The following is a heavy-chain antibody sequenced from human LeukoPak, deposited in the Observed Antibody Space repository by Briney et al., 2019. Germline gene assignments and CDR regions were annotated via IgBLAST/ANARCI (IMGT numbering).Heavy chain of an antibody. CDR1: GGSISGHY. CDR3: ARFGVDYDMDV. J-gene: IGHJ6*02. CDR2: IHYSGKA. Sequence: SETLSLTCTVSGGSISGHYWTWVRQPPGEGLEWIGQIHYSGKADYNPSLRSPITISVDTSKNQMSLKVTSVTAADTAVYYCARFGVDYDMDVWGQGTTVTVS. D-gene: IGHD3-16*01. V-gene: IGHV4-59*11.